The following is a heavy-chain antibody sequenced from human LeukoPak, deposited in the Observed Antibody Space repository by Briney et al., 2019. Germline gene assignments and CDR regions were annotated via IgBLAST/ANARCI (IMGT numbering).Heavy chain of an antibody. V-gene: IGHV3-48*04. D-gene: IGHD1-20*01. Sequence: GGSLRLSCTASGITFRSNSMNWVRQAPGKGLEWVSYISSSGGTIHYADSVKGRFTISRDNAKNSLYLQMNSLRAEDTALYYCAREGRNWNDLDYWGQGTLVTVST. CDR3: AREGRNWNDLDY. CDR2: ISSSGGTI. J-gene: IGHJ4*02. CDR1: GITFRSNS.